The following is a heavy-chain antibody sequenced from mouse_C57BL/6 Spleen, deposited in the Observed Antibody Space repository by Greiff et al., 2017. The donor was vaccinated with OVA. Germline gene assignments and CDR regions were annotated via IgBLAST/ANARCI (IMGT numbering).Heavy chain of an antibody. V-gene: IGHV1-64*01. CDR1: GYTFTSYW. D-gene: IGHD4-1*02. J-gene: IGHJ1*03. Sequence: QVQLQQHGAELVNPGASVKFYCKASGYTFTSYWMHWVKQRPGQGLEWIGMIHTNSGSTNYNEKFKRKATRTVDKPSSTAYMQLSRLTSEDPAVYYRARDLQLDFDVWGTGSTVTVYS. CDR3: ARDLQLDFDV. CDR2: IHTNSGST.